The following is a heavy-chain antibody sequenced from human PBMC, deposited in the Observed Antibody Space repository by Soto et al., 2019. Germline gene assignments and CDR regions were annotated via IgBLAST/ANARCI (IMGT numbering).Heavy chain of an antibody. J-gene: IGHJ4*02. CDR2: INTDGSGT. Sequence: SLRLSCAAPGFTFSSDWMHWVRQAPGKGLVWVSRINTDGSGTTYADSVKGRFTISRDNAKNMVYLQMNSLRASDTAMYYCARLTKKSPYFDYWGQGTLVTVSS. V-gene: IGHV3-74*01. CDR1: GFTFSSDW. CDR3: ARLTKKSPYFDY.